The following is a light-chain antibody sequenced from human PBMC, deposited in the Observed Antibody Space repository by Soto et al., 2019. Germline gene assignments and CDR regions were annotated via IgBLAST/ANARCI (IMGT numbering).Light chain of an antibody. J-gene: IGLJ3*02. CDR1: SSDVGGYDY. V-gene: IGLV2-8*01. CDR2: EVS. CDR3: SSSAGRNFWV. Sequence: QSALTQPPSASGSHGQSVTISCTGTSSDVGGYDYVSWYQQHPGKAPKVIMYEVSKRPSGVPDRVPGSKSGNTASLTVSGLQDEYEADYYCSSSAGRNFWVFGGGTELT.